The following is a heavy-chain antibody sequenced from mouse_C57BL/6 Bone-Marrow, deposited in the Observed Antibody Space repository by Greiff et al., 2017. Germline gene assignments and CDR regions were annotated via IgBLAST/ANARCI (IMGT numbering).Heavy chain of an antibody. CDR3: ARNYYGSSYPY. CDR2: ISSGSSTI. J-gene: IGHJ3*01. Sequence: DVMLVESGGGLVKPGGSLKLSCAASGFTFSDYGMHWVRQAPEKGLEWVAYISSGSSTIYYADTVKGRFTISRDNAKNTLFLQMTSLRSEDTAMYYCARNYYGSSYPYWGQGTLVTVSA. CDR1: GFTFSDYG. V-gene: IGHV5-17*01. D-gene: IGHD1-1*01.